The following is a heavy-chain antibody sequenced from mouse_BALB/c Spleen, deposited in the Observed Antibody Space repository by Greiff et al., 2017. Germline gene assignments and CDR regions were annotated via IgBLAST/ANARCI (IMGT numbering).Heavy chain of an antibody. D-gene: IGHD1-1*01. Sequence: VQLQQSGAELARPGASVKLSCKASGYTFTSYWMQWVKQRPGQGLEWIGAIYPGDGDTRYTQKFKGKATLTADKSSSTAYMQLSSLASEDSAVYYCARGTYYYGSSYEAMDYWGQGTSVTVSS. V-gene: IGHV1-87*01. J-gene: IGHJ4*01. CDR3: ARGTYYYGSSYEAMDY. CDR1: GYTFTSYW. CDR2: IYPGDGDT.